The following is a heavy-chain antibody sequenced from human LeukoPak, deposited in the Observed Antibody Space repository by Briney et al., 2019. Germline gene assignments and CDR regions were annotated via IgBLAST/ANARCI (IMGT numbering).Heavy chain of an antibody. D-gene: IGHD3-10*01. CDR3: ARGPRLLWFGEFDH. J-gene: IGHJ5*02. CDR2: IYHSGST. V-gene: IGHV4-38-2*02. Sequence: SETLSLTRTVSGYSISSGYYCGWIRQPPGKGLEWIGSIYHSGSTYYNPSLKSRVTISVDTSKNQFSLKLSSVTAADTAVYYCARGPRLLWFGEFDHWGQGTLVTVSS. CDR1: GYSISSGYY.